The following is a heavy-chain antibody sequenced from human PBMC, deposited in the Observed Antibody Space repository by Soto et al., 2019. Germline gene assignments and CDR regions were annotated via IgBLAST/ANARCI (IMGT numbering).Heavy chain of an antibody. Sequence: SETLSLTCTVSGGSISTPGYSWSWIRQPPGKAPEWIGYVYHNGNAYPKPSLKSLVTISLDGAKNQLSLKITAVTAADTGLYYCAPRPYYDYGLDVWGQGTMVTVSS. V-gene: IGHV4-30-2*01. J-gene: IGHJ6*02. CDR1: GGSISTPGYS. CDR2: VYHNGNA. D-gene: IGHD3-16*01. CDR3: APRPYYDYGLDV.